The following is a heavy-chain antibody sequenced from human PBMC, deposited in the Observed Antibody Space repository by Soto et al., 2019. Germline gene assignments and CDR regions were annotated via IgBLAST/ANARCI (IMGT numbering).Heavy chain of an antibody. D-gene: IGHD3-10*01. CDR1: GGSISSSSYY. CDR3: ARRYYGSGSSRPYYFDY. CDR2: IYYSGST. J-gene: IGHJ4*02. Sequence: PSETLSLTCTVSGGSISSSSYYWGWIRQPPGKGLEWIGSIYYSGSTYYNPSLKSRVTISVDTSKNQFSLKLSSVTAADTAVYYCARRYYGSGSSRPYYFDYWGQGTLVTVSS. V-gene: IGHV4-39*01.